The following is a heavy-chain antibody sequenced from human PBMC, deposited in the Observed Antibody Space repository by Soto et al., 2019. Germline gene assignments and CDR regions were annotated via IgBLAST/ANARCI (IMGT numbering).Heavy chain of an antibody. J-gene: IGHJ4*02. D-gene: IGHD2-15*01. Sequence: GASVKVSCKASGYTFTSYAMHWVRQAPGQRLEWMGWINAGNGNTKYSQKFQGRVTITRDTSASTAYMELSSLRSEDTAVYYCARGLGGNHDLDYWGQGTLVTVSS. CDR1: GYTFTSYA. CDR3: ARGLGGNHDLDY. CDR2: INAGNGNT. V-gene: IGHV1-3*01.